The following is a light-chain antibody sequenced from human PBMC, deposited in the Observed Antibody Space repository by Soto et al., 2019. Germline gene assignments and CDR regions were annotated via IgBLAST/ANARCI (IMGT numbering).Light chain of an antibody. CDR1: ESISRDY. V-gene: IGKV3-11*01. CDR3: QQRSNWPPLT. J-gene: IGKJ4*01. Sequence: EIVLTQSPGALSLSPGQRATLSCRASESISRDYLAWYQQRLGQAPRLLIYDASNRATGIPARFSGSGSGTDFTLTISSLEPDDFAVYYCQQRSNWPPLTFGGGTKVEIK. CDR2: DAS.